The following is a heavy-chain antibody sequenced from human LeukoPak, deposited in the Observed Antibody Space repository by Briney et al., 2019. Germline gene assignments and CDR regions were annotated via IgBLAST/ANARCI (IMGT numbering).Heavy chain of an antibody. J-gene: IGHJ6*03. D-gene: IGHD3-9*01. CDR3: ARDVRYYDILTGYYYYYMDV. CDR2: INWNGGST. V-gene: IGHV3-20*04. Sequence: GGSLRLSCAASGFTFDDYGMSWVRQAPGKGLEWVSGINWNGGSTGYADSVKGRFTISRDNAKNSLYLQMNSLRAEDTAVYYCARDVRYYDILTGYYYYYMDVWGKGTTVTVSS. CDR1: GFTFDDYG.